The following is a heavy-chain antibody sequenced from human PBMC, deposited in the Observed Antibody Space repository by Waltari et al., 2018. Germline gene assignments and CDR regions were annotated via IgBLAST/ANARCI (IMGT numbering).Heavy chain of an antibody. CDR1: GVSVDNIH. CDR2: LYSGGYL. D-gene: IGHD6-19*01. Sequence: EVQLVESGGGLIQPGGSPRLSCAASGVSVDNIHMSWVRQAPGKGWEWVSVLYSGGYLEYADSVKGRFTISRDTSTNTLYLRMNSLRADDTAVYFCARDLGWMDVWGQGTTVTVSS. J-gene: IGHJ6*02. V-gene: IGHV3-53*01. CDR3: ARDLGWMDV.